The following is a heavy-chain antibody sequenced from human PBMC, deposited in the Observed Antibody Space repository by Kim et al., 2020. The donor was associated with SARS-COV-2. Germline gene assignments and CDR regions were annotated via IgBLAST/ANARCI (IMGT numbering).Heavy chain of an antibody. CDR2: IYYSGST. D-gene: IGHD6-19*01. V-gene: IGHV4-59*01. CDR3: ARVSFPVAGIDS. Sequence: SETLSLICTVSGGSISSYYWSWIRQPPGKGLEWIGYIYYSGSTNYNPSLKSRVTISVDTSKNQFSLKLRSVTAADTAVYYCARVSFPVAGIDSWGQGTLV. J-gene: IGHJ4*02. CDR1: GGSISSYY.